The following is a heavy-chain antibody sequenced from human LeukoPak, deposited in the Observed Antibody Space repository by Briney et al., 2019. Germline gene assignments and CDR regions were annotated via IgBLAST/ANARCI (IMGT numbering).Heavy chain of an antibody. J-gene: IGHJ4*02. CDR2: IYSGGTT. Sequence: GGSLRLSCADSGFTFSSSFLSWVGQAPGKGLEYVSVIYSGGTTYYTDSVTGRFTISRDNSKNTVHLQMNSLRAEDTAVYYCARAQGRGFDYWGQGTLVTVSA. CDR3: ARAQGRGFDY. V-gene: IGHV3-66*01. CDR1: GFTFSSSF.